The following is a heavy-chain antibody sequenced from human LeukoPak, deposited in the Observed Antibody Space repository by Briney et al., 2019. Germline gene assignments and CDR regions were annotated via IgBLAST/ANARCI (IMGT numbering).Heavy chain of an antibody. D-gene: IGHD6-19*01. Sequence: ASVKVSCKASGYTFTSYGFSWVRQAPGQGLEWMGWISAYNGNTNYAQKLQGRVTMTTDTSTSTAYMELRSLRSDDTAVYYCARPSRPYSSGWEFDYWGQGTLVTVSS. CDR3: ARPSRPYSSGWEFDY. V-gene: IGHV1-18*01. J-gene: IGHJ4*02. CDR2: ISAYNGNT. CDR1: GYTFTSYG.